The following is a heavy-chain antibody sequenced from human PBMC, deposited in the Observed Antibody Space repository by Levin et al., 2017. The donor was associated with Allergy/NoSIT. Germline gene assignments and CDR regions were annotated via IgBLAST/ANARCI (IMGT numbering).Heavy chain of an antibody. Sequence: ASVKVSCKASGYIFTRFGINWVRQAPGQGLEWMGWISGYNGNTIEAQKFQGRVTMTTDTSTNTAYMDLRSLKSDDTAVYYCARSIPYYESLTGEDTSDVWGQGTMVTVSP. CDR3: ARSIPYYESLTGEDTSDV. D-gene: IGHD3-9*01. J-gene: IGHJ3*01. V-gene: IGHV1-18*01. CDR1: GYIFTRFG. CDR2: ISGYNGNT.